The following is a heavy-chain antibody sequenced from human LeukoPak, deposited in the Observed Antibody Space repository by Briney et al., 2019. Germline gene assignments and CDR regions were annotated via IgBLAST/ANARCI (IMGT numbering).Heavy chain of an antibody. CDR1: GFTFSSYA. CDR3: ARASDPYYYGSGSYLYYFDY. Sequence: GSLRLSCAASGFTFSSYAMSWVRQAPGKGLEWVSVIYSGGSTYYADSVKGRFTISRHNSKNTLYLQMNSLRAEDTAVYYCARASDPYYYGSGSYLYYFDYWGQGTLVTVSS. V-gene: IGHV3-53*04. J-gene: IGHJ4*02. CDR2: IYSGGST. D-gene: IGHD3-10*01.